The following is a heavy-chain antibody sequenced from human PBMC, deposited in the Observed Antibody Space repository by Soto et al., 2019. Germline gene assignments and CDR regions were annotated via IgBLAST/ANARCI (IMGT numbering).Heavy chain of an antibody. V-gene: IGHV3-23*01. CDR1: GFIFKDYA. CDR3: AKKLFSGTYYDLES. Sequence: EVHLLVSGGGLVQPGGSLRLSCIGSGFIFKDYAMTWVRQGPGKGLEWVSTMSESGDIISYRDSVKGRFTMSRDMSKSTLYLEMNGLRAEDTAMYYWAKKLFSGTYYDLESWGPGTLVTVSS. D-gene: IGHD1-26*01. CDR2: MSESGDII. J-gene: IGHJ1*01.